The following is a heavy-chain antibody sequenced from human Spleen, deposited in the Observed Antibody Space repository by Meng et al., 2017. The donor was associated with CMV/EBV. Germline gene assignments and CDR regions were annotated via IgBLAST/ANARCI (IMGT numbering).Heavy chain of an antibody. D-gene: IGHD2-21*02. CDR3: ARIERRRILKYCGSDCSTTDY. Sequence: SSNWWTWGRQVTGKGLKWIGEIYHSGSNNYNTSLKSRVTISVDKFKNQFSLKLGSVTDADTAVYYCARIERRRILKYCGSDCSTTDYWGQGTLVTVSS. CDR2: IYHSGSN. V-gene: IGHV4-4*02. J-gene: IGHJ4*02. CDR1: SSNW.